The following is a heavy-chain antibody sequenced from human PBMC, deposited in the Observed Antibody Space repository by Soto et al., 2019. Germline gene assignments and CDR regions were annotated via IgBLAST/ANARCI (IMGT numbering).Heavy chain of an antibody. CDR2: INHSGST. D-gene: IGHD6-13*01. CDR3: ARGRVAAAGPSGLGYGMDV. J-gene: IGHJ6*02. CDR1: GGSFSGYY. Sequence: SETLSLTCAVYGGSFSGYYWSWIRQPPGKGLEWIGEINHSGSTNYNPSLKSRVTISVDTSKNQFSLKLSSVTAADTAVYYCARGRVAAAGPSGLGYGMDVWGQGTTVTVSS. V-gene: IGHV4-34*01.